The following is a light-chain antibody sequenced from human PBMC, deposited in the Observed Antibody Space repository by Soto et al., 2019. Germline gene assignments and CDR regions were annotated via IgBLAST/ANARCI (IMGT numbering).Light chain of an antibody. CDR2: STN. V-gene: IGLV8-61*01. CDR1: SGSVSTSYY. Sequence: QTVVTQEPSFSVSPGGTVTLTCGLSSGSVSTSYYPSWYQQTPGQAPRTLIYSTNTRSSGVPDRFSGSILGNKAALNSTGAQADDESDYYWVLYMGSGISVFAGGTKVTVL. J-gene: IGLJ2*01. CDR3: VLYMGSGISV.